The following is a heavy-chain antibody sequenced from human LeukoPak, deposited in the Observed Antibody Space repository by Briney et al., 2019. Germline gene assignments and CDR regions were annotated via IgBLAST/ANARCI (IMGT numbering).Heavy chain of an antibody. CDR1: GYSISSGYY. V-gene: IGHV4-38-2*02. J-gene: IGHJ4*02. CDR2: IYHSGST. D-gene: IGHD2-8*01. Sequence: ASETLSLTCTVSGYSISSGYYWGWIRQPPGKGLEWIGSIYHSGSTHYNPSLKSRVTISVDTSKNQFSLKLSSVTAADTAVYYCAREIFYHFDYWGQGTLVTVSS. CDR3: AREIFYHFDY.